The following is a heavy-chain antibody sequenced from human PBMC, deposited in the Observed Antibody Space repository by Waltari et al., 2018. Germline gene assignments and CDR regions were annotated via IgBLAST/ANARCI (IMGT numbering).Heavy chain of an antibody. CDR2: SIPIFGTA. V-gene: IGHV1-69*05. Sequence: QVQLVQTGAEVKKPGSSVKVACKASGGTFSSYARSWVRQATGQGLEWMGGSIPIFGTATYAQKFQGRVTITTDESTSTAYMELSSLRSEDTAVYYCAREPVHGVISYYYYGMDVWGQGTTVTVSS. CDR1: GGTFSSYA. D-gene: IGHD3-10*01. J-gene: IGHJ6*02. CDR3: AREPVHGVISYYYYGMDV.